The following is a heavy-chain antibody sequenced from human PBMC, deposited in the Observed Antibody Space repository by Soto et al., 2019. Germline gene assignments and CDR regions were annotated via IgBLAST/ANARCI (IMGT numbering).Heavy chain of an antibody. J-gene: IGHJ1*01. Sequence: QVQLVESGGGVVQPGRSLRLSCAASGFTFSSYGMHWVRQAPGKGLEWVAVISYDGSNKYYADSVKGRFTISRDNSKNTLYLQTNSLRAEDTAVYYCAKGGPRMVRGVMRYWGQGTLVTVSS. V-gene: IGHV3-30*18. CDR1: GFTFSSYG. CDR3: AKGGPRMVRGVMRY. CDR2: ISYDGSNK. D-gene: IGHD3-10*01.